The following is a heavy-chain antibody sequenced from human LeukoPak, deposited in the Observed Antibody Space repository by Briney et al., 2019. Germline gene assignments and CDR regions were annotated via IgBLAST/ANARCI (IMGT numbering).Heavy chain of an antibody. J-gene: IGHJ4*02. D-gene: IGHD1-1*01. Sequence: GGSLRLSCAASGFIFSNYGMHWVRQAPGKGLEWVAVISYDGSNKYYADSVKGRFTISRHNSRNMLYLQMNSLRAEDTAVYYSTRDWNDLDYWGQGTPVTVSS. CDR3: TRDWNDLDY. CDR2: ISYDGSNK. CDR1: GFIFSNYG. V-gene: IGHV3-30*03.